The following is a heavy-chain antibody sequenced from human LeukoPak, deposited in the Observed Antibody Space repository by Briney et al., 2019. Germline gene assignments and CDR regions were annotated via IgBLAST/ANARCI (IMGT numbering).Heavy chain of an antibody. CDR2: ISYSGST. V-gene: IGHV4-39*07. D-gene: IGHD2-15*01. CDR1: GDSITSSSSYY. J-gene: IGHJ6*03. Sequence: SETLSLTCTVSGDSITSSSSYYWGWIRQPPGKGLEWIGTISYSGSTYYNPSLKSRVTISVDTSKNHFSLSLASLTAADTAVYYCARHPSDVAHICSGGSCYLLVYYYYMDVWGKGTTVTISS. CDR3: ARHPSDVAHICSGGSCYLLVYYYYMDV.